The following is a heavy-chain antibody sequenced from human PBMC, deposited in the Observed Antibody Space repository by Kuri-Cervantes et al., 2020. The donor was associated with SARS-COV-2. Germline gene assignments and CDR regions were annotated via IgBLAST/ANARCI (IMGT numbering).Heavy chain of an antibody. J-gene: IGHJ6*03. Sequence: GGSLRLSCAASGFTFSSYGMHWVRQAPGKGLEWVAFIRYDGSNKYYADSVKGRFTISRDNSKNTLYLQMNSLRAEDTAVYYCANQGAFGPTNMDVWGKGTTVTVSS. V-gene: IGHV3-30*02. D-gene: IGHD3-16*01. CDR3: ANQGAFGPTNMDV. CDR1: GFTFSSYG. CDR2: IRYDGSNK.